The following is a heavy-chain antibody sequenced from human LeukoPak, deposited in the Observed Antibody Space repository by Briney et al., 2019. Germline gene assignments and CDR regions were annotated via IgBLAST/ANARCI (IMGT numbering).Heavy chain of an antibody. J-gene: IGHJ5*02. CDR2: IYTSGST. V-gene: IGHV4-4*07. CDR3: ARYVLRYFDSSWSWFDP. D-gene: IGHD3-9*01. CDR1: GGSISSYY. Sequence: SETLSLTCTVSGGSISSYYWSWIRQPAGKGLEWIGRIYTSGSTNYNPSLKSRVTISVDTSKNQFSLKLSSVTAADTAVYYCARYVLRYFDSSWSWFDPWGQGTLVTVSS.